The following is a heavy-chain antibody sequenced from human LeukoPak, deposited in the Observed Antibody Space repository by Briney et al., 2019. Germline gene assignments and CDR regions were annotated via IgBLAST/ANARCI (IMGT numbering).Heavy chain of an antibody. D-gene: IGHD6-13*01. V-gene: IGHV3-23*01. Sequence: PGGSLRLSCAASGFTFSSYAMSWVRQAPGKGLEWVSAISGSGGSTYYADSVKGRFAISRDNSKNTLYLQMNSLRAEDTAVYYCARGLYSSSWYGVIDYWGQGTLVTVSS. CDR3: ARGLYSSSWYGVIDY. CDR2: ISGSGGST. J-gene: IGHJ4*02. CDR1: GFTFSSYA.